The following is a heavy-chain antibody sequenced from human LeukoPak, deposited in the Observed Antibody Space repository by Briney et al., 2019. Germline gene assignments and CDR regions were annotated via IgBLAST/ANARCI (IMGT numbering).Heavy chain of an antibody. Sequence: ASVKVSCKASGGTFSSYAISWVRQAPGQALEWMGGIIPIFGTANYAQKFQGRVTITADESTSTAYMELSSLRSGDTAVYYCARGGYYSSSSRFHYWGQGSLVTVSS. CDR3: ARGGYYSSSSRFHY. V-gene: IGHV1-69*01. CDR1: GGTFSSYA. CDR2: IIPIFGTA. D-gene: IGHD3-22*01. J-gene: IGHJ4*02.